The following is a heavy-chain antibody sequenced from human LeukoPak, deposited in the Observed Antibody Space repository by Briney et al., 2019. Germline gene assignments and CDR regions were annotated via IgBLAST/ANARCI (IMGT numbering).Heavy chain of an antibody. CDR2: FDPEDGET. J-gene: IGHJ6*02. Sequence: GASVKVSCRVSGYTLTELSMHWVRQAPGKGLEWMGGFDPEDGETIYAQKFQGRVTMTEDTSTDTAYMELSSLRSEDTAVYYCATDIPTTVVTLPNYYYYYGMDVWGQGTTVTVSS. D-gene: IGHD4-23*01. CDR1: GYTLTELS. V-gene: IGHV1-24*01. CDR3: ATDIPTTVVTLPNYYYYYGMDV.